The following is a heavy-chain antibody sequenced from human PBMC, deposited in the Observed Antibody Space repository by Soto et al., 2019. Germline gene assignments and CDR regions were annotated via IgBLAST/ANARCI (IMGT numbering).Heavy chain of an antibody. CDR2: IIPIFATA. CDR1: GGTFSSYA. D-gene: IGHD3-22*01. V-gene: IGHV1-69*01. CDR3: ARDRVHPYDKYNWFDP. Sequence: QVQLVQSGAEVKKPGSSVKVSCKASGGTFSSYAITWVRQAPGQGLEWMGGIIPIFATANYAQKFQGRVTITSDESTSTAYMEPSSLRSEDTAVYYCARDRVHPYDKYNWFDPWGEGTLVTVSS. J-gene: IGHJ5*02.